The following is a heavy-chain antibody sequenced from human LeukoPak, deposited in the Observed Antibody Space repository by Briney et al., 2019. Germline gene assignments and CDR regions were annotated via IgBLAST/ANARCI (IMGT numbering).Heavy chain of an antibody. D-gene: IGHD6-13*01. CDR1: GGSISDYY. Sequence: SETLSLTCTVSGGSISDYYWNWMRQPPGKGLEWIGYIYYSGRTNYNPSLKSRVSISVDTSKNQFSLKLSSVTAADTAVYYCARHVTLTGIPLRQPNWFDPWGQGTLVTVSS. J-gene: IGHJ5*02. CDR2: IYYSGRT. CDR3: ARHVTLTGIPLRQPNWFDP. V-gene: IGHV4-59*08.